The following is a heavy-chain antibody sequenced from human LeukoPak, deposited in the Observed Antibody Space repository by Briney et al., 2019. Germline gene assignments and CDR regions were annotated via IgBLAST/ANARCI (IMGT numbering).Heavy chain of an antibody. Sequence: PGGSLRLSCDASGFTFNSFSMSWVRQAPGRGLEWVANINQDGSEKFYVVSLRDRFTISRDNAKNSLYLQMNSLTAEDSAVYYCASRRGSNRPFDYWGQGTLVTVSS. V-gene: IGHV3-7*01. CDR1: GFTFNSFS. D-gene: IGHD1-26*01. J-gene: IGHJ4*02. CDR2: INQDGSEK. CDR3: ASRRGSNRPFDY.